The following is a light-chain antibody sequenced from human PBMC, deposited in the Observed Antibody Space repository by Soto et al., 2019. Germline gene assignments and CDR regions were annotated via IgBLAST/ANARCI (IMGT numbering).Light chain of an antibody. CDR1: SSDVGAYNY. V-gene: IGLV2-11*01. J-gene: IGLJ1*01. CDR3: SSYAGSGNV. CDR2: DVN. Sequence: QSVLTQPRSVSGSPGQSVTISCTGASSDVGAYNYVSWYQQHPGKAPKLMTYDVNKRPSGVPDRFSGSKSGNTASLTISGLQADDEADYYCSSYAGSGNVFGTGTKVTVL.